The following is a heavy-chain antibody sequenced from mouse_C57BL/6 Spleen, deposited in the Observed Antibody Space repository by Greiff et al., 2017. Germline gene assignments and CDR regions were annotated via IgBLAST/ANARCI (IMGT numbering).Heavy chain of an antibody. CDR3: ARGGGAMDY. V-gene: IGHV1-82*01. J-gene: IGHJ4*01. CDR2: IYPGDGDT. Sequence: QVHVKQSGPELVKPGASVKISCKASGYAFSSSWMNWVKQRPGKGLEWIGRIYPGDGDTNYNGKFKGKATLTADKSSSTAYMQLSSLTSEDSAVYFCARGGGAMDYWGQGTSVTVSS. CDR1: GYAFSSSW.